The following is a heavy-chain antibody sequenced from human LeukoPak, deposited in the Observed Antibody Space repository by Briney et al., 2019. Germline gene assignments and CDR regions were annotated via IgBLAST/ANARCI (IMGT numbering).Heavy chain of an antibody. J-gene: IGHJ3*02. CDR1: GGSFSDYY. D-gene: IGHD2-15*01. CDR3: AREIGYCSGGSCYRDAFDI. V-gene: IGHV4-34*01. Sequence: SETLSLTCAVYGGSFSDYYWSWIRQPPGKGLEWIGEINHSGSTTYYPSLKSRVTISVDTSKNQFSLRLSSVTAADTAVYYCAREIGYCSGGSCYRDAFDIWGQGTMVTVSS. CDR2: INHSGST.